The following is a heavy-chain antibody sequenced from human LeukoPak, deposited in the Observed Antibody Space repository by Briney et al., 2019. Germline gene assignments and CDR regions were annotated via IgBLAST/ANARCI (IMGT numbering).Heavy chain of an antibody. Sequence: GGSLRLSCAASGFTFNDYYMDWVRQAPGKGLEWVAVIPYDGSNKYNADSVKGRFTISRDNSKNTLYLQMNSLRAEDTAVYYCAKTGTPWYYFDYWGQGTLVTVSS. CDR3: AKTGTPWYYFDY. V-gene: IGHV3-30*18. CDR2: IPYDGSNK. CDR1: GFTFNDYY. D-gene: IGHD6-13*01. J-gene: IGHJ4*02.